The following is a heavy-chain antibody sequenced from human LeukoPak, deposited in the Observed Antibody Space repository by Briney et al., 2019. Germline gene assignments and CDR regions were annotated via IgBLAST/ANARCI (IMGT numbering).Heavy chain of an antibody. CDR2: IHTSGST. V-gene: IGHV4-61*02. CDR1: GGSISSSSYY. Sequence: PSETLSLTCTVSGGSISSSSYYWRWIRQPAGKGLEWIGRIHTSGSTNYNPSLKSRVTMSGDTSKNQFSLKLSSVTAADTAVYYCARDRYYYDSSGSQFDYWGQGTLVTVSS. D-gene: IGHD3-22*01. J-gene: IGHJ4*02. CDR3: ARDRYYYDSSGSQFDY.